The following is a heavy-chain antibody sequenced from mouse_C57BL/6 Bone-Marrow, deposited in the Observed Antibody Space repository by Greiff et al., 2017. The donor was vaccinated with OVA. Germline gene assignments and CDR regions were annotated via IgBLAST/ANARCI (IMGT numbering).Heavy chain of an antibody. Sequence: EVQRVESGPGLVKPSQSLSLTCSVTGYSITSGYYWNWIRQFPGNKLEWMGYISYDGSNNYNPSLKNRISITRDTSKNQFFLKLNSVTTEDTATYYCASPIYYGNPYYYAMDYWGQGTSVTVSS. CDR3: ASPIYYGNPYYYAMDY. D-gene: IGHD2-1*01. CDR2: ISYDGSN. CDR1: GYSITSGYY. J-gene: IGHJ4*01. V-gene: IGHV3-6*01.